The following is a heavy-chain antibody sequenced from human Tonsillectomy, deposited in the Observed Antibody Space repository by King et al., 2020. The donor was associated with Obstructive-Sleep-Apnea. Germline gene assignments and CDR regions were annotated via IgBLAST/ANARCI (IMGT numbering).Heavy chain of an antibody. D-gene: IGHD5-18*01. J-gene: IGHJ4*02. CDR2: IYYSGST. V-gene: IGHV4-59*01. Sequence: VQLQESGPGLVKPSETLSLTCTVSGGSISSYYWSWIRQPPRKGLEWIGDIYYSGSTNYNPSLKSRITISVDTSKNQFSLKLSSVTAADTAVYYCAGVDTAMANEGYWGQGTLVTVSS. CDR1: GGSISSYY. CDR3: AGVDTAMANEGY.